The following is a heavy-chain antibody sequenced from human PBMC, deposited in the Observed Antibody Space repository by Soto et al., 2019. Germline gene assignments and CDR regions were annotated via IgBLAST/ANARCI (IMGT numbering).Heavy chain of an antibody. Sequence: PSETLSLTCAVYGGSFSGYYWSWIRQPPGKWLEWIGEINHGGSTNYNPSLKSRVTISVDTSKNQFSLKLSSVTAADTAVYYCARSWNYDFWSGYRTPHYFDYWGQGXLVTVYS. D-gene: IGHD3-3*01. CDR3: ARSWNYDFWSGYRTPHYFDY. CDR1: GGSFSGYY. CDR2: INHGGST. V-gene: IGHV4-34*01. J-gene: IGHJ4*02.